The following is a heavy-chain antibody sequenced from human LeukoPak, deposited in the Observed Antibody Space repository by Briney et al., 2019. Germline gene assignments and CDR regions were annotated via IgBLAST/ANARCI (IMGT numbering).Heavy chain of an antibody. J-gene: IGHJ6*02. CDR2: INHNGNVN. CDR1: GFTFSSYW. V-gene: IGHV3-7*01. Sequence: PGGSLRLSCAASGFTFSSYWMNWARQAPGKGLEWVASINHNGNVNYYVDSVKGRFTISRDNAKNSLYLQMNSLRAEDTAVYYCARSDYTDYYYYYGMDVWGQGTTVTVSS. D-gene: IGHD1-26*01. CDR3: ARSDYTDYYYYYGMDV.